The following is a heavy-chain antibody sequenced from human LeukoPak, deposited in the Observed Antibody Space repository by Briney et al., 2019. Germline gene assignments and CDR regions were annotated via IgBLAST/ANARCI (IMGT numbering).Heavy chain of an antibody. CDR3: ARDRDFWNRIYYYYMDV. CDR2: ISAYNGNT. J-gene: IGHJ6*03. CDR1: GYTFTSYG. Sequence: ASVKVSCKASGYTFTSYGISWVRQAPGQGLEWMGWISAYNGNTNYAQKLQGRVTMTTDTSTSTAYMELRSLRSDDTAVYYCARDRDFWNRIYYYYMDVWGKGTTVTISS. V-gene: IGHV1-18*01. D-gene: IGHD3-3*01.